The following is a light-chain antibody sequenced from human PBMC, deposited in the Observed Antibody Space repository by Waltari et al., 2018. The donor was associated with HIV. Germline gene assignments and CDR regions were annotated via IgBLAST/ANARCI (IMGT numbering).Light chain of an antibody. J-gene: IGLJ2*01. CDR2: ARN. CDR1: SLRSYY. V-gene: IGLV3-19*01. Sequence: SSELTQDPSVSVALGQTVKLTCQGDSLRSYYASWYQQKPGQAPVLVIYARNNRPSGIPDRFSGSSSGDTASLTITGAQAEDEAAYYCNSRDSSVNPLQVIFGGGTKVTVL. CDR3: NSRDSSVNPLQVI.